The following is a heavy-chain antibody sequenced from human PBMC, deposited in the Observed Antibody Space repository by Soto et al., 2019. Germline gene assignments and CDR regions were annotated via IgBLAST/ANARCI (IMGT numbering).Heavy chain of an antibody. Sequence: QVHLVQSGAEVKKPGSSVKVSCKASGGTFSSYAISWVRQAPGQGLEWMGGFIPIFGTTNYAQKFQGRVTITAYESTSTAYMELSSLRSEDTAVYYCTRARGRRYNDGRGYYYSAYWGQGTLVTVSS. D-gene: IGHD3-22*01. V-gene: IGHV1-69*01. CDR3: TRARGRRYNDGRGYYYSAY. CDR2: FIPIFGTT. CDR1: GGTFSSYA. J-gene: IGHJ4*02.